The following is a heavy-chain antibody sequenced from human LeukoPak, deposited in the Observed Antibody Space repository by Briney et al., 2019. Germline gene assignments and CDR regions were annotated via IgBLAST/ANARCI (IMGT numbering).Heavy chain of an antibody. CDR1: GGSISSGGYY. CDR3: ARPPDDSGEMRDFQH. Sequence: PSQTLSLTCTVSGGSISSGGYYWSWIRQHPGKGLEWIGYIYYSGSTYYNPSLKSRVTISVDTSKNQFSLKLSSVTAADTAVYYCARPPDDSGEMRDFQHWGQGTLVTVSS. CDR2: IYYSGST. D-gene: IGHD3-22*01. V-gene: IGHV4-31*03. J-gene: IGHJ1*01.